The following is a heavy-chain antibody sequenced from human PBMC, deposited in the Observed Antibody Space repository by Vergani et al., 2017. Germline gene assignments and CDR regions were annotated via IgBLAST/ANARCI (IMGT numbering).Heavy chain of an antibody. J-gene: IGHJ4*02. CDR2: IDPSDSYT. Sequence: EVQLVQSGAEVKKPGESLRISCKGSGYSFTSYWISWVRQMPGKGLEWMGRIDPSDSYTNYSPSFQGHVTISADKSISTAYLQWSSLKASDTAMYYCARHRHYYDSSEGDYYWGQGTLVTVSS. CDR3: ARHRHYYDSSEGDYY. CDR1: GYSFTSYW. D-gene: IGHD3-22*01. V-gene: IGHV5-10-1*01.